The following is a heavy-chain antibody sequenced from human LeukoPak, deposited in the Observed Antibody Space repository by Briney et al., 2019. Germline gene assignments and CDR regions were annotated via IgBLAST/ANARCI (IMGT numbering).Heavy chain of an antibody. Sequence: SETLSLTCTVSGYSISTGYYWGWIRQPPGKGLEWIGSIYHSGSTYYNPSLKSRVTMSVDTSKNQFSLKLSSVTAADTAVYYCARDDWPIGYWGQGTLVTVSS. CDR3: ARDDWPIGY. D-gene: IGHD3-9*01. V-gene: IGHV4-38-2*02. CDR2: IYHSGST. CDR1: GYSISTGYY. J-gene: IGHJ4*02.